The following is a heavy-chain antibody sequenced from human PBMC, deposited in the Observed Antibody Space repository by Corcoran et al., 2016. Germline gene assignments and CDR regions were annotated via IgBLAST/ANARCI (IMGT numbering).Heavy chain of an antibody. CDR3: ARALGGYGSGRVGFDP. J-gene: IGHJ5*02. Sequence: QVQLQQSGPGLVKPSQTLSLTCAISGDSVSSTSAAWNWIRQSPSRGLEWLGRTYYRSKWYNDYAVSEKSRITINPDTSKNQFSPQLNSVTPEDTAVCYSARALGGYGSGRVGFDPWGQGTLVTVSS. CDR1: GDSVSSTSAA. V-gene: IGHV6-1*01. CDR2: TYYRSKWYN. D-gene: IGHD3-10*01.